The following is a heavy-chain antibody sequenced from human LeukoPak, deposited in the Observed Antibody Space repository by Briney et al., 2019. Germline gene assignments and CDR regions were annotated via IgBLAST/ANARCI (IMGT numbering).Heavy chain of an antibody. D-gene: IGHD6-13*01. J-gene: IGHJ5*02. Sequence: ASVKVSCKASGGTFSSYAISWVRQAPGQGLEWMGGIIPIFGTANYAQKFQGRVTITADESTSTAYMELSSLRSEDTAVYYCAREVVALPAAFDPWGQGTLVTVSS. CDR3: AREVVALPAAFDP. CDR2: IIPIFGTA. CDR1: GGTFSSYA. V-gene: IGHV1-69*13.